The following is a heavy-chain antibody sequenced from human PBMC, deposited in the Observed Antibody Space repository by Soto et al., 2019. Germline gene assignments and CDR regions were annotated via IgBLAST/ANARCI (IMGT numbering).Heavy chain of an antibody. Sequence: GGSLRLSCAASGFTFSSYAMHWVRQAPGKGLEWVAVISYDGSNKYYADSVKGRFTISRDNSKNTLYLQMNSLRAEDTAVYYCARDESWGLRYLEGSMDVWGQGTTVTVSS. V-gene: IGHV3-30-3*01. CDR3: ARDESWGLRYLEGSMDV. D-gene: IGHD7-27*01. CDR1: GFTFSSYA. CDR2: ISYDGSNK. J-gene: IGHJ6*02.